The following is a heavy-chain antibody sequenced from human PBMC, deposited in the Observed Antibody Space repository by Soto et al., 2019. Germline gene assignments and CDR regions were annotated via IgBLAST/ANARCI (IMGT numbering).Heavy chain of an antibody. V-gene: IGHV1-69*13. D-gene: IGHD3-3*01. CDR2: IIPIFGTA. J-gene: IGHJ6*02. CDR3: ARGTKVLRFLEWSDHYYYYGMDV. Sequence: SVKVSCKASGGTFSSYAISWVRQAPGQGLEWMGGIIPIFGTANYAQKFQGRVTITADESTSTAYMELSSLRSEDTAVYYCARGTKVLRFLEWSDHYYYYGMDVWGQGTTVTVYS. CDR1: GGTFSSYA.